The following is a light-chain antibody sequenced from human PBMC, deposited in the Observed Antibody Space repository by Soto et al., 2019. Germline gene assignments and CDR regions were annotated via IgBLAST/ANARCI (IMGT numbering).Light chain of an antibody. CDR1: SRDVGGYNY. Sequence: QSALTQPASVSGSPGQSITSSGTGTSRDVGGYNYVSWYQQPPGKAPKLMIYEVSNRPSGVSNRFSGSKSGNTASLTISGLQAEDEADYYCSSYTSSYVVFGGGTQLTVL. J-gene: IGLJ2*01. V-gene: IGLV2-14*01. CDR2: EVS. CDR3: SSYTSSYVV.